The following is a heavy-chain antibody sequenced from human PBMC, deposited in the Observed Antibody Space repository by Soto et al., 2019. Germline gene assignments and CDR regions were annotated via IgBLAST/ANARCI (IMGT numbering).Heavy chain of an antibody. CDR1: GFSLSTSGMC. CDR3: ARTQYCSTTSCYYFDY. J-gene: IGHJ4*02. CDR2: IDWDDDK. D-gene: IGHD2-2*01. Sequence: SGPTLVNPTQTLTLTCSFSGFSLSTSGMCVSWIRQTPGKALEWLARIDWDDDKYYTTSLKTRLTISKDTSRNQVVLTMTNMDPVDTATYYCARTQYCSTTSCYYFDYWGQGTLVTVSS. V-gene: IGHV2-70*11.